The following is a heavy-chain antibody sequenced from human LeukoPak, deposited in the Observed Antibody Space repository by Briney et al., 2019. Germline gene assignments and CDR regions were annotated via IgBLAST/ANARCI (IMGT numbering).Heavy chain of an antibody. Sequence: SVKVSCKASGYTFTRYGISWVRQAPGQGLEWMGRIIPILGIANYAQKFQGRVTITADKSTSTAYMELSSLRSEDTAVYYCATLRYFAFDIWGQGTMVTVSS. V-gene: IGHV1-69*04. J-gene: IGHJ3*02. CDR2: IIPILGIA. D-gene: IGHD3-9*01. CDR3: ATLRYFAFDI. CDR1: GYTFTRYG.